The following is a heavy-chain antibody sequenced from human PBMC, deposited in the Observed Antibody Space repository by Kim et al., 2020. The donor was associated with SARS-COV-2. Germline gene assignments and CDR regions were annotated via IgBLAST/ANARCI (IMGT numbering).Heavy chain of an antibody. D-gene: IGHD3-10*01. Sequence: GGSLRLSCTASGFTFGDYAMSWFRQAPGKGLEWVGFIRSKAYGGTTEYAASVKGRFTISRDDSKSIAYLQMNSLKTEDTAVSYCTRYYQWFGELDYYYGMDVWGQGTTFTVSS. V-gene: IGHV3-49*03. J-gene: IGHJ6*02. CDR1: GFTFGDYA. CDR3: TRYYQWFGELDYYYGMDV. CDR2: IRSKAYGGTT.